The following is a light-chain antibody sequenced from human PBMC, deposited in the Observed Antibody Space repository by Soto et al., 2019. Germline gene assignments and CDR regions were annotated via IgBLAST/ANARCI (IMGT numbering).Light chain of an antibody. CDR2: KNN. CDR3: AAWDDSLSGLV. CDR1: SSNIGSNY. V-gene: IGLV1-47*01. Sequence: QPVLTQPPSASGTPGQRVTISCSGSSSNIGSNYVYWYQQLPGTAPKLLIYKNNQRPSGVPDRVSGSKSGTSASLAISGLRSEDEADYYCAAWDDSLSGLVFGGGTKVTVL. J-gene: IGLJ2*01.